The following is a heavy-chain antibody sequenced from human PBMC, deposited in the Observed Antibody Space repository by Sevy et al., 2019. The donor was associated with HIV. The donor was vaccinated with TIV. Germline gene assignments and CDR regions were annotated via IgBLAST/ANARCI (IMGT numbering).Heavy chain of an antibody. CDR3: AKDLRSGNDYGDYGYYGMDV. Sequence: GGSLRLSCAASGFTFSSYAMSWVRQAPGKGLEWVSAISGSGGSTYYADSVKGRFTISRDNSKNTLYLQMNSLRAEDTAVHYCAKDLRSGNDYGDYGYYGMDVWGQVTTVTVSS. D-gene: IGHD4-17*01. CDR1: GFTFSSYA. CDR2: ISGSGGST. J-gene: IGHJ6*02. V-gene: IGHV3-23*01.